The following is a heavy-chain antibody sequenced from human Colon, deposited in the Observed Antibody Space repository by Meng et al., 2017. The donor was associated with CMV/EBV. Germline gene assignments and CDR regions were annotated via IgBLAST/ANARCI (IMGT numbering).Heavy chain of an antibody. CDR2: IYNAENT. CDR3: VTKRAKYCSSGPCPGYFDN. D-gene: IGHD2-15*01. V-gene: IGHV3-53*01. Sequence: GESLKISCTASGFTFGDYGMTWVRQAPGKGLEWVSIIYNAENTFYADSVRGRFTISRDNSKNTLFLQMNSLTNGDTAVYYCVTKRAKYCSSGPCPGYFDNWGQGTLVTVSS. J-gene: IGHJ4*02. CDR1: GFTFGDYG.